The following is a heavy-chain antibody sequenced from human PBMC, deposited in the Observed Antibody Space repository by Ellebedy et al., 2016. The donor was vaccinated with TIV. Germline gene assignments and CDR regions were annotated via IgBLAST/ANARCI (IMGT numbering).Heavy chain of an antibody. V-gene: IGHV3-21*01. CDR3: ARHFWSGYG. J-gene: IGHJ4*02. CDR1: GFTFSSYS. CDR2: ISSSSSYI. D-gene: IGHD3-3*01. Sequence: GESLKISXAASGFTFSSYSMNWVRQAPGKGLEWVSSISSSSSYIYYADSVKGRFTISRDNAKNSLYLQMNSLRAEDTAVYYCARHFWSGYGWGQGTLVTVSS.